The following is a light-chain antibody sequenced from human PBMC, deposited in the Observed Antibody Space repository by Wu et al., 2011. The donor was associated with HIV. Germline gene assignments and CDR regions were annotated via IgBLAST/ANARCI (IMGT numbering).Light chain of an antibody. CDR3: QKYNTAPWT. Sequence: YAASTLQSGVPFSVYGSGSGTDFTLTISSLQPEDVATYYCQKYNTAPWTLGQGTKVEMK. J-gene: IGKJ1*01. CDR2: AAS. V-gene: IGKV1-27*01.